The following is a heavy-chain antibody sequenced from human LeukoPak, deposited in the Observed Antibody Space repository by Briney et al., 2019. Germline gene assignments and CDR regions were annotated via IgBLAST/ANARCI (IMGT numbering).Heavy chain of an antibody. CDR1: GFTFSSYW. J-gene: IGHJ4*02. V-gene: IGHV3-7*01. Sequence: GGSLRLSCAASGFTFSSYWMSWVRQAPGKGLEWVANIKQDGSEKYYVDSVKGRFTISRDNAKNSLYLQMNSLRAEDTAVYYCARDVAAAGAYYFDYWGQGTLVTVSS. CDR2: IKQDGSEK. CDR3: ARDVAAAGAYYFDY. D-gene: IGHD6-13*01.